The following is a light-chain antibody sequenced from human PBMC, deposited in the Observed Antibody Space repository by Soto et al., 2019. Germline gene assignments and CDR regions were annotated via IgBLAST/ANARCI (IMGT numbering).Light chain of an antibody. J-gene: IGKJ2*01. Sequence: DIQMTQSPSSLYASVGDRVTITCRASQSISSYLNWYQQKPGKAPKLLIYAASSLPSGVPSRFSGSGSVTDFTLTISSLQPEDFATYYCQQSYSTPRWTFGQGTKLEIK. CDR3: QQSYSTPRWT. CDR2: AAS. CDR1: QSISSY. V-gene: IGKV1-39*01.